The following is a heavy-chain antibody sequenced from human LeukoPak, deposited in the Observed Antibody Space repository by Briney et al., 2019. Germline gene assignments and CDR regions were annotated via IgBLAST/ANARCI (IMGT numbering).Heavy chain of an antibody. CDR3: ARDSRPGGYYFDY. CDR1: GGSISSYY. Sequence: PSETLSLTCTVSGGSISSYYWSWIRQPPGKGLEWIGYIHYSGSTYYNPSLKSRVTISVDTSKNQFSLKLSSVTAADTAVYYCARDSRPGGYYFDYWGQGTLVTVSS. CDR2: IHYSGST. J-gene: IGHJ4*02. V-gene: IGHV4-59*12. D-gene: IGHD3-16*01.